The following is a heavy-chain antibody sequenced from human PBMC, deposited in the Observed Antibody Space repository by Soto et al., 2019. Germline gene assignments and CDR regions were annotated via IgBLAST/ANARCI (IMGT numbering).Heavy chain of an antibody. CDR2: SSAYNGNT. CDR1: GYTFTSYG. CDR3: ARGVSGWEPPHYYYMDV. V-gene: IGHV1-18*01. Sequence: QVQLVQSGAEVKKPGASVKVSCKASGYTFTSYGISWVRQAPGQGLEWMGGSSAYNGNTNYAQKLQGRVTMTTDTATSTDDMEVRSLRSDDTAVYYCARGVSGWEPPHYYYMDVWGKGTTVTGSS. D-gene: IGHD6-19*01. J-gene: IGHJ6*03.